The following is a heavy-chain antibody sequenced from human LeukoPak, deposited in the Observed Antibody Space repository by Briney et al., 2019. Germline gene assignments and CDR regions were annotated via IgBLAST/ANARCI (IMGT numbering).Heavy chain of an antibody. CDR2: IYWDDDK. D-gene: IGHD2-2*01. Sequence: SGPTLVSPTQTLTLTCTFSGFSLSTSGVGVGWIGKPPGKALEWLALIYWDDDKHYSPSLKSRLTITKDTSKNQVVLTMTNMDPVDTATYYCAHSRCSSTSCWDWFDPWGQGTLVTVSS. J-gene: IGHJ5*02. CDR3: AHSRCSSTSCWDWFDP. CDR1: GFSLSTSGVG. V-gene: IGHV2-5*02.